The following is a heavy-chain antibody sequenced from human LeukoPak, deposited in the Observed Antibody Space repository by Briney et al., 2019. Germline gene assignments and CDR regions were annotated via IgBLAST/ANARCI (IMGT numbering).Heavy chain of an antibody. CDR3: ARDRSMEVGPSTDYFDF. CDR1: GYTFTGHY. CDR2: INPNSGDT. Sequence: VASVKVSCKASGYTFTGHYMYWVRQAPGQGLECMGWINPNSGDTNYAQNFQGRVTMTRDTSITTAYMELSRLKFDDTAVYYCARDRSMEVGPSTDYFDFWGQGTQVTVSS. J-gene: IGHJ4*02. D-gene: IGHD1-26*01. V-gene: IGHV1-2*02.